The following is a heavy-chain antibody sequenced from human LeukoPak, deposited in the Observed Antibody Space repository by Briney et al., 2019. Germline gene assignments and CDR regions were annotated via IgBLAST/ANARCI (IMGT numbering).Heavy chain of an antibody. Sequence: GGSLRLSCAASGFTFSSYSMNWVRQAPGKGLEWVSSISSSSSYIYYADSVKGRFTISRDNAKNSLYLQMNSLRAEDTAVYYCARSRLLWFGEPNFSGDWFDPWGQGTLVTVSS. CDR2: ISSSSSYI. D-gene: IGHD3-10*01. J-gene: IGHJ5*02. V-gene: IGHV3-21*01. CDR1: GFTFSSYS. CDR3: ARSRLLWFGEPNFSGDWFDP.